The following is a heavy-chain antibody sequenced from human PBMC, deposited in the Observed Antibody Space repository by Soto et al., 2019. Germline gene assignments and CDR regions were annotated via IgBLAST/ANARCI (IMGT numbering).Heavy chain of an antibody. J-gene: IGHJ4*02. D-gene: IGHD1-26*01. Sequence: PGGSLRLSCTASGFTLGDYAMSWFRQAPGKGLEWVGFIRSKAYGGTTEYAASVKGRFTISRDDSKSIAYLQMNSLKTEDTAVYYCTRERAPIVGAAAFDYWGQGTLVTVSS. CDR3: TRERAPIVGAAAFDY. V-gene: IGHV3-49*03. CDR2: IRSKAYGGTT. CDR1: GFTLGDYA.